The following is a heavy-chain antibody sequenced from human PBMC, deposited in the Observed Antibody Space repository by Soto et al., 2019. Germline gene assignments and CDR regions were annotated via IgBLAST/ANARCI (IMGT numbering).Heavy chain of an antibody. CDR3: AKRGSGSYFDY. CDR2: ISGSGGNT. CDR1: GFTFSSYA. J-gene: IGHJ4*02. Sequence: EVQLLESGGGLVQPGGSLRLSCAASGFTFSSYAMRWVRQAPGKGLEWVSAISGSGGNTYYADSVKGRFTISRDNSKNTLSLQMSSLRAEDTAVYYCAKRGSGSYFDYWGQGTLVTVSS. D-gene: IGHD1-26*01. V-gene: IGHV3-23*01.